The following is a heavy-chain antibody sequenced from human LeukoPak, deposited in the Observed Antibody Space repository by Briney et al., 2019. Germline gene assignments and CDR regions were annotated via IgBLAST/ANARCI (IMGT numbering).Heavy chain of an antibody. Sequence: GGSLRLSCAASGFTFSNAWMSWVRQAPGKGLEWVAVIWYDGSIKYYADSVKGRFTISRDNSKNTLYLQMNSLRAEDTAVYYCARASGCYDYWGQGTLVTVSS. CDR3: ARASGCYDY. D-gene: IGHD1-26*01. J-gene: IGHJ4*02. CDR2: IWYDGSIK. CDR1: GFTFSNAW. V-gene: IGHV3-33*08.